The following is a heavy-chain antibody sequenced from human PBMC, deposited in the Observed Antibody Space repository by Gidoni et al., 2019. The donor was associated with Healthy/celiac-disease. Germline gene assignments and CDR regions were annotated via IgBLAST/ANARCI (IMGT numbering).Heavy chain of an antibody. V-gene: IGHV3-30*03. CDR1: GFTFSSYG. CDR2: ISYDGSNK. Sequence: QVQLVESGGGVVQTGRSLRLSCAASGFTFSSYGMHWVRQAPGKGLEWVAVISYDGSNKYYADSVKGRFTISRDNSKNTLYLQMNSLRAEDTAVYYCARAVPSDYWGQGTLVTVSS. CDR3: ARAVPSDY. D-gene: IGHD6-19*01. J-gene: IGHJ4*02.